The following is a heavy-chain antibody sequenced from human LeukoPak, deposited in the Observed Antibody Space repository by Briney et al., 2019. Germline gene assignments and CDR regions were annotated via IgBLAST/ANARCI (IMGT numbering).Heavy chain of an antibody. D-gene: IGHD1-14*01. CDR2: INHSGST. J-gene: IGHJ5*02. CDR1: GGSFSGYY. Sequence: PSETLSLTCAVYGGSFSGYYWSWIRQPPGKGLEWIGEINHSGSTNYNPSLKSRVTISVDTSKNQFSLKLSSVTAADTAVYYCARGRSRGGEHGRLVDPWGQGTLVTVSS. CDR3: ARGRSRGGEHGRLVDP. V-gene: IGHV4-34*01.